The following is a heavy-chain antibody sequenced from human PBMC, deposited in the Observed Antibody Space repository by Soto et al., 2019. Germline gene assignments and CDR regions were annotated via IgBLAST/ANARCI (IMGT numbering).Heavy chain of an antibody. CDR2: ISYDGSNK. V-gene: IGHV3-30*18. J-gene: IGHJ4*01. Sequence: QVQLVESGGGVVQPGRSLRLSCAASGFTFSSYGMHWVRQAPGKGLEWVAVISYDGSNKYYEDSVKGRFTISRDNSKNTLYLQMNSLRAEDTAVYYCAKDRARYCGGGSCYSIFDYWGHGTLVTVSS. D-gene: IGHD2-15*01. CDR3: AKDRARYCGGGSCYSIFDY. CDR1: GFTFSSYG.